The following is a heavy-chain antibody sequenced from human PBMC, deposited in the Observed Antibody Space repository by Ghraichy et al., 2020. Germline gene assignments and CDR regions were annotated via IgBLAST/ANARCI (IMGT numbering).Heavy chain of an antibody. D-gene: IGHD1-1*01. Sequence: GGSLRLSCAASGFTFSSYWMHWVRQAPGKGLVWVSRMNSDGSSTSYADSVKGRFTISRDNAKNTLYLQMNSLRAEDTAVYYCAREGVRGKIDYWGQGTLVTVSS. J-gene: IGHJ4*02. CDR3: AREGVRGKIDY. CDR2: MNSDGSST. V-gene: IGHV3-74*01. CDR1: GFTFSSYW.